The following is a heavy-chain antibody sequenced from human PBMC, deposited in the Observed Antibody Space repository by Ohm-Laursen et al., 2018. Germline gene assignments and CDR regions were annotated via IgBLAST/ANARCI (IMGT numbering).Heavy chain of an antibody. Sequence: SLRLSCSASGFTFDDYAMHWVRQAPGKGLEWVSGISWNSGSIGYADSVKGRFTISRDNAKNSLYLQMNSLRAEDTALYYCAKMSSGTWGYWYFDLWGRGTLVTVSS. V-gene: IGHV3-9*01. CDR2: ISWNSGSI. CDR1: GFTFDDYA. D-gene: IGHD3-16*01. J-gene: IGHJ2*01. CDR3: AKMSSGTWGYWYFDL.